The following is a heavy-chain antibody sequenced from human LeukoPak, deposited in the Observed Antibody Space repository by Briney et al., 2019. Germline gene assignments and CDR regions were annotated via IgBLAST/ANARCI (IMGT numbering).Heavy chain of an antibody. CDR2: IKSKTDGGTT. D-gene: IGHD6-13*01. Sequence: GGSLRLSCAASGFTFSNAWMSWVRQAPGKGLEWVGRIKSKTDGGTTDYAAPVKGRFTISRDDSKNTLYLQMNSLKTEDTAVYYCTTDPFHGYWQQPRWFDPWGQGTLVTVSS. V-gene: IGHV3-15*01. J-gene: IGHJ5*02. CDR1: GFTFSNAW. CDR3: TTDPFHGYWQQPRWFDP.